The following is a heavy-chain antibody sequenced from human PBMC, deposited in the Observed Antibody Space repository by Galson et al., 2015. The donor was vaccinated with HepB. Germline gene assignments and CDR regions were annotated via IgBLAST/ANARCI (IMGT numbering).Heavy chain of an antibody. D-gene: IGHD1-1*01. Sequence: SLRLSCAASGFTFSDYYMSRIRQAPGKGLEWVSYITSGGTIYYADSVKGRFTISRDNAKNSLYLQMNSLRAEDTAVYYCATYTGNYNLRGGVYWGQGTLVTVSS. CDR2: ITSGGTI. V-gene: IGHV3-11*01. CDR3: ATYTGNYNLRGGVY. CDR1: GFTFSDYY. J-gene: IGHJ4*02.